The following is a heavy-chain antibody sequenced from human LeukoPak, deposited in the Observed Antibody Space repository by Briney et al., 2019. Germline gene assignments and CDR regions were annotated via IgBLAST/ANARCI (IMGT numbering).Heavy chain of an antibody. CDR3: ASHSSSWYYFDY. Sequence: PGGSLRLPCAASGFTFSGYWMSWVRQAPGKGLEWVANIKHDGSEKYYVDSVKGRFTISSDNPKNSLYLQMNSLRAEDTAVYYCASHSSSWYYFDYWGQGTLVTVSS. J-gene: IGHJ4*02. V-gene: IGHV3-7*05. CDR1: GFTFSGYW. D-gene: IGHD6-13*01. CDR2: IKHDGSEK.